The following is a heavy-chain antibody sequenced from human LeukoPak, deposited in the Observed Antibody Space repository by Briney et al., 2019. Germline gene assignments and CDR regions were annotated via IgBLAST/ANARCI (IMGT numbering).Heavy chain of an antibody. V-gene: IGHV1-8*01. CDR2: MNPNSGNT. D-gene: IGHD1-26*01. CDR1: GYTFTSYD. Sequence: ASVKVSCKASGYTFTSYDINWVRQATGQGLEWMGWMNPNSGNTGYAQKFQGRVTMTRNTSISTAYMELSSLRSEDTAVYYCARGRPRKIVGAEHYFDYWGQGTLVTVSS. CDR3: ARGRPRKIVGAEHYFDY. J-gene: IGHJ4*02.